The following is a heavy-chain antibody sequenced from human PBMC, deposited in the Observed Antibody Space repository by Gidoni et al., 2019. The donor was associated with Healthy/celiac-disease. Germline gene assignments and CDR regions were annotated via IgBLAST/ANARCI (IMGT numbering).Heavy chain of an antibody. Sequence: QVQLQESGPGLVKPSQTLSLTCTVSGGSISRGGYYWSWIRQHPGKGLEWIGYIYYNGSTYYNPSLKSRVTISVDTSKNQFSLKLSSVTAADTAVYYCARDSYEGAFDIWGQGTMVTVSS. CDR2: IYYNGST. D-gene: IGHD3-22*01. CDR1: GGSISRGGYY. CDR3: ARDSYEGAFDI. V-gene: IGHV4-31*03. J-gene: IGHJ3*02.